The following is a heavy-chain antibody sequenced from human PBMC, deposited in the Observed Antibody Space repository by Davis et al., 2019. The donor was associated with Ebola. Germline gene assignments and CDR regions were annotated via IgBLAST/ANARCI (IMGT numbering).Heavy chain of an antibody. CDR2: INTNTENP. Sequence: ASVKVSCKASGYTFTSYGITWVRQAPGQGLEWMGWINTNTENPTYAQGFTGRFVFSLDTSVSTAYLQISSLKAEDTAVYYCARGDYWGQGTLVTVSS. V-gene: IGHV7-4-1*02. CDR1: GYTFTSYG. J-gene: IGHJ4*02. CDR3: ARGDY.